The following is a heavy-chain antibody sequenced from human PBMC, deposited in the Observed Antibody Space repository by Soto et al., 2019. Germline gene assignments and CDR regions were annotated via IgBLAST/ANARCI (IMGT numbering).Heavy chain of an antibody. CDR2: IISSGDTT. V-gene: IGHV3-23*01. CDR3: AKVYGDYYHAFAL. D-gene: IGHD4-17*01. Sequence: EEQLLESGGGLEQPGGSLRLSCAASGFTFSRYAMSWVRQAPGKGLEWVSTIISSGDTTYYADSARGRFTISRDNSKNTLYLQMNSLRAEDTAVYYCAKVYGDYYHAFALWDQGTMVTVSS. J-gene: IGHJ3*01. CDR1: GFTFSRYA.